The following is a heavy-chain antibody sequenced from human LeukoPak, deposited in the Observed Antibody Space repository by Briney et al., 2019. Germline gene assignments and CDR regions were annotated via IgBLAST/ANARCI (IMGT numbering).Heavy chain of an antibody. Sequence: SGKVSCKASGGTFSSYAISWVRQAPGQGLEWMGGIIPIFGTANYAQKFQGRVTITTDESTSTAYMELSSLRSEDTAVYYCARGIAAAGYQGDYWGQGTLVTVSS. CDR3: ARGIAAAGYQGDY. CDR1: GGTFSSYA. CDR2: IIPIFGTA. J-gene: IGHJ4*02. V-gene: IGHV1-69*05. D-gene: IGHD6-13*01.